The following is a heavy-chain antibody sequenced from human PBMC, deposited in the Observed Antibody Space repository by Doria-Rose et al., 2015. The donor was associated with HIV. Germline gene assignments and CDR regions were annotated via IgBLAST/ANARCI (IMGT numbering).Heavy chain of an antibody. CDR2: IFSDDDR. Sequence: SGPVLVKPTETLTLTCTVSGVSLSSPGMGVSWIRQPPGKALEWLANIFSDDDRSYNTSLKSRLTISRGTSKSQVVLTMTDTDPVDTATYYCARIKSSRWYHKYYFDFWGQGTLVIVSA. V-gene: IGHV2-26*01. J-gene: IGHJ4*02. D-gene: IGHD6-13*01. CDR1: GVSLSSPGMG. CDR3: ARIKSSRWYHKYYFDF.